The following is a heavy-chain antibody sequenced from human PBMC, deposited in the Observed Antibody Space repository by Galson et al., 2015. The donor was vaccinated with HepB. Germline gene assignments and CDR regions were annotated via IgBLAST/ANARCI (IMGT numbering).Heavy chain of an antibody. CDR2: IDPSDSYT. CDR1: GYSFTSYW. CDR3: ARHLECFGVAPCGWFDP. V-gene: IGHV5-10-1*01. Sequence: QSGAEVKKPGESLRISCKGSGYSFTSYWISWVRQMPGKGLEWMGRIDPSDSYTNYSPSFQGHVTISADKSISTAYLQWSSLKASDTAMYYCARHLECFGVAPCGWFDPWDQGTLVTVSS. J-gene: IGHJ5*02. D-gene: IGHD3-3*01.